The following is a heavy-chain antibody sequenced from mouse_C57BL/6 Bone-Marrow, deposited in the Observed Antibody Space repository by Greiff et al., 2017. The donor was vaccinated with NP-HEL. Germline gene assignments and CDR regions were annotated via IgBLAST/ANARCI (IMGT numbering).Heavy chain of an antibody. CDR1: GYTFTSYG. D-gene: IGHD2-4*01. V-gene: IGHV1-81*01. CDR3: ASPIYYDYDEYV. J-gene: IGHJ1*03. Sequence: QVQLQQSGAELARPGASVKLSCKASGYTFTSYGISWVKQRPGQGLEWIGEIYPRSGNTYYNEKFKGKATLTADKSSSTAYMELRSLTSEDSAVDFCASPIYYDYDEYVWGTGTTVTVSS. CDR2: IYPRSGNT.